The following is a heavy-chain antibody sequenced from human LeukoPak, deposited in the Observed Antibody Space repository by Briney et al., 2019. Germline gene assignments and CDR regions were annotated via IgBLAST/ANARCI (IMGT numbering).Heavy chain of an antibody. CDR3: ARGLAAAGNYYFDY. CDR2: IQQDGGEK. Sequence: GGSLRLSCAASGFTFSSYWMHWVRQAPGKGLEWVANIQQDGGEKYYVESVKGRLTISRDNAKNSLYLQMNSLRAEDTAVYYCARGLAAAGNYYFDYWGQGTLVTVSS. D-gene: IGHD6-13*01. CDR1: GFTFSSYW. J-gene: IGHJ4*02. V-gene: IGHV3-7*03.